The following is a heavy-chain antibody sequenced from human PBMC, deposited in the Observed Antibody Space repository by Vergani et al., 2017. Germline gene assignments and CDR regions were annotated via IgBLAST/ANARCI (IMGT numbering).Heavy chain of an antibody. CDR2: INTNSGGT. CDR1: GYTFTDYF. J-gene: IGHJ4*02. Sequence: QVQLVQSGAEVKKPGASVKVSCKASGYTFTDYFMHWVRQAPGQGLEWMGLINTNSGGTNYAQKFQASVTMTRDTSISTAYMELSNLRSDDTAVDYCARVGTSPNRDYMDVWGQGTLVTVSS. CDR3: ARVGTSPNRDYMDV. V-gene: IGHV1-2*02. D-gene: IGHD2-2*01.